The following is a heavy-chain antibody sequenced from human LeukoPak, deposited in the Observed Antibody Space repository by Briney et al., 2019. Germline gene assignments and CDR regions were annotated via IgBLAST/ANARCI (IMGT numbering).Heavy chain of an antibody. CDR1: GFTFTDYD. Sequence: GASVKLSCKASGFTFTDYDMHWVRQAPGQGLEWVALIRPDGSSKNYGQKVKGRFTMTRDTSISTAYMQMSSLRSDDTAVYYCARGSAAAGPMLDYWGQGTLVTVSS. J-gene: IGHJ4*02. V-gene: IGHV1-2*02. D-gene: IGHD6-13*01. CDR2: IRPDGSSK. CDR3: ARGSAAAGPMLDY.